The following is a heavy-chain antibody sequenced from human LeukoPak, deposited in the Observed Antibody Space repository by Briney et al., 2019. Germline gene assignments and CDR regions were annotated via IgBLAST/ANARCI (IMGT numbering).Heavy chain of an antibody. Sequence: ASVKVSCKASGYTFTSYGISWVRQAPGQGLEWMGWISAYDGNTNYAQKLQGRVTMTTDTSTSTAYMELRSLRSDDTAVYYCARDLGGFGVPNWFDPWGQGTLVTVSS. V-gene: IGHV1-18*01. CDR1: GYTFTSYG. D-gene: IGHD3-3*01. J-gene: IGHJ5*02. CDR2: ISAYDGNT. CDR3: ARDLGGFGVPNWFDP.